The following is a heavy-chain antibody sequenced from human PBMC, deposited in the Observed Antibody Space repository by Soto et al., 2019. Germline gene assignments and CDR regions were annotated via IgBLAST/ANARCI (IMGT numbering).Heavy chain of an antibody. CDR2: IVPIYRTA. CDR1: GGTFSSYR. V-gene: IGHV1-69*01. J-gene: IGHJ4*02. D-gene: IGHD6-13*01. CDR3: ARDSGAKLSSS. Sequence: VKVSCKASGGTFSSYRINWVRQAPGQGLEWVGGIVPIYRTADYAQKFQGRVTITADESARTAYLEVRSLKSQDTAVYYCARDSGAKLSSSWGQGTLVTVSS.